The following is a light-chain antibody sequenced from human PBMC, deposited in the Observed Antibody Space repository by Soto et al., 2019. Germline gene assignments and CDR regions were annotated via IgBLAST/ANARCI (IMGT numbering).Light chain of an antibody. J-gene: IGKJ4*01. CDR1: QGVSRK. V-gene: IGKV3-15*01. CDR2: GAS. CDR3: QQYNTWPIT. Sequence: EIVMTQSPATLSGARVERGTRCSRASQGVSRKLAWYQHKSGQAPRLLISGASAGATGIPARFSGSGSGTEFTLTISSLQSEDCAIYYCQQYNTWPITFGGGTKVDI.